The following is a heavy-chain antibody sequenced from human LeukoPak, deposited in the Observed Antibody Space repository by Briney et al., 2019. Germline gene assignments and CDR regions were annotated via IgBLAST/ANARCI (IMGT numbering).Heavy chain of an antibody. CDR2: IYYSGST. V-gene: IGHV4-59*01. Sequence: KPSETLSLTCTVSGGSISNYLWSWIRQPPGKGLEWIGYIYYSGSTNYNPSLKSRVTILVDTSKNQFSLKVSSVTAADTAVYYCARGQYSGSCFDNWGQGSLVTVSS. D-gene: IGHD1-26*01. J-gene: IGHJ4*02. CDR3: ARGQYSGSCFDN. CDR1: GGSISNYL.